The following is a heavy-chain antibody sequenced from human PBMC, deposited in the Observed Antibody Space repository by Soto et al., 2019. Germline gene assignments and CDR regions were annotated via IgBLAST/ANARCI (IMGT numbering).Heavy chain of an antibody. CDR1: GGSISSGDYY. D-gene: IGHD5-12*01. J-gene: IGHJ5*02. CDR3: ARDEDIVATTSPEFDP. CDR2: LYYSGST. V-gene: IGHV4-30-4*01. Sequence: QVQLQESGPGLVKPSQTLSLTCTVSGGSISSGDYYWSWIRQPPGKGLEWIGYLYYSGSTYYNPSLKSRVTISVDTSKNQFSLKLSSVTATDTAVYYCARDEDIVATTSPEFDPWGQGTLVTVSS.